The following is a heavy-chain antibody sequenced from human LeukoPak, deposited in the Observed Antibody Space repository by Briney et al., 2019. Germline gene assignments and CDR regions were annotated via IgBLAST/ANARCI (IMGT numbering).Heavy chain of an antibody. CDR3: ARGRGYGGILGY. J-gene: IGHJ4*02. CDR1: GYTFTSYD. CDR2: MNPNSGNT. V-gene: IGHV1-8*01. Sequence: EASVKVSCKASGYTFTSYDINWVRQATGQGLEWMGWMNPNSGNTGYAQKFQGRVTMTRSTSISTAYMELSSLRSEDTAVYYCARGRGYGGILGYWGQGTLVTVSS. D-gene: IGHD5-12*01.